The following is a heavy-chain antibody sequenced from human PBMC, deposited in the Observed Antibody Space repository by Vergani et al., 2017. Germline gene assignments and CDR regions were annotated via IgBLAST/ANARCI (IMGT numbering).Heavy chain of an antibody. CDR1: GFSFSSYF. Sequence: QVQLVESGGGLFQPARSLRLSCAASGFSFSSYFMHWFRQAPGQGLEWVSVIWYDGSNNYYADSVKGRFTISRDNSKNTLYLQMNSLGAEDTAVYYCARGGPRGNGRYGMDVWGQGTTVTVSS. V-gene: IGHV3-33*01. CDR2: IWYDGSNN. J-gene: IGHJ6*02. D-gene: IGHD1-26*01. CDR3: ARGGPRGNGRYGMDV.